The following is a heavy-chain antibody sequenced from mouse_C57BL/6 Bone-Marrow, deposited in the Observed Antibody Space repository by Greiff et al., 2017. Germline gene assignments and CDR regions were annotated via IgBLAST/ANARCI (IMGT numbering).Heavy chain of an antibody. Sequence: DVKLQESGPGLVKPSQSLSLTCSVTGYSITSGYYWNWIRQFPGNKLEWMGYISYDGSNNYNPSLKNRISITRDTSKNQFFLKLNSVTTEDPATYYCAFYSNYVGFAYWGQGTLVTVSA. CDR1: GYSITSGYY. CDR3: AFYSNYVGFAY. CDR2: ISYDGSN. J-gene: IGHJ3*01. D-gene: IGHD2-5*01. V-gene: IGHV3-6*01.